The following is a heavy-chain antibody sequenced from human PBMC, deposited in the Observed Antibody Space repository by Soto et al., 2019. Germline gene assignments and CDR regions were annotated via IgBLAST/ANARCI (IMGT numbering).Heavy chain of an antibody. Sequence: PSETLSLTCTVSGGSISSYYWSWIRQPPGKGLEWIGYIYYSGSTNYNPSLKSRVTISVDTSKNQFSLKLSSVTAADTAVYYCARDWAYYDILTGYSYYYYGMDVWGQGTTVTVSS. CDR3: ARDWAYYDILTGYSYYYYGMDV. CDR2: IYYSGST. V-gene: IGHV4-59*01. D-gene: IGHD3-9*01. CDR1: GGSISSYY. J-gene: IGHJ6*02.